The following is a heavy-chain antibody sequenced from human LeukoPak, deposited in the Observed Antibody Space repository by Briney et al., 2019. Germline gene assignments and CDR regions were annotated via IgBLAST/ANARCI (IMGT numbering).Heavy chain of an antibody. CDR1: GFTFGDYA. Sequence: PGRSLRLSXTASGFTFGDYAMSWFRQAPGKGLEGVGFIRSKAYGGTTEYAASVKGRFTISRDDSKSIGYLQMKSLKTEDTAVYYCTSQGYDFWSGYPYFDYWAQGTLVSVSS. V-gene: IGHV3-49*03. CDR2: IRSKAYGGTT. CDR3: TSQGYDFWSGYPYFDY. J-gene: IGHJ4*02. D-gene: IGHD3-3*01.